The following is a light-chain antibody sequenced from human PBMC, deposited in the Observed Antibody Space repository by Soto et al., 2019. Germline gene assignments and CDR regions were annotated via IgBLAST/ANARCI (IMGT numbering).Light chain of an antibody. CDR2: RNN. Sequence: QSVLTQPPSASGTPGQGVTISCSGSTSNIGSNYVYWYQQLPGTAPKLLIYRNNQRPSGVPDRFSGSKSGTSASLAISGLRSDDEADYFYATWDDSLNGFYVFGTGTKVTVL. CDR1: TSNIGSNY. V-gene: IGLV1-47*01. CDR3: ATWDDSLNGFYV. J-gene: IGLJ1*01.